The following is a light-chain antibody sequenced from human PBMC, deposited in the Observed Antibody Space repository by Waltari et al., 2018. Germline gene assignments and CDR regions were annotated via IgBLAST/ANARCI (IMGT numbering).Light chain of an antibody. Sequence: EIVLTQSPGTLSLSPGERATLSCRVSQSVSSSFLAWYQQKPGQAPRLLIYGASSRATGIPDRFSGSGSGTDFTLTISRLEPEDFAVYYCQQYSTSPTWTFGQGTKVEIK. CDR2: GAS. CDR1: QSVSSSF. CDR3: QQYSTSPTWT. V-gene: IGKV3-20*01. J-gene: IGKJ1*01.